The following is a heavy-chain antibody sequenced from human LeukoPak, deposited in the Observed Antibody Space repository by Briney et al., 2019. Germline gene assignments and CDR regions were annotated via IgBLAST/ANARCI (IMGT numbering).Heavy chain of an antibody. J-gene: IGHJ4*02. CDR3: ARSFTVVTPWILGY. Sequence: ASVKVSCKASGYTFTCYHMHWVRQAPGQGLEWMGWINPNSGGTNYAQKFQGRVTMTRDTSISTAYMELSRLRSDDTAVYYCARSFTVVTPWILGYWGQGTLVTVSS. CDR1: GYTFTCYH. V-gene: IGHV1-2*02. CDR2: INPNSGGT. D-gene: IGHD4-23*01.